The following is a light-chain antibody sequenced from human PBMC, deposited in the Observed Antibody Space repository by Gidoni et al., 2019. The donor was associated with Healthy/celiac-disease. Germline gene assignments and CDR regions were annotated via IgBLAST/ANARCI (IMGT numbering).Light chain of an antibody. V-gene: IGLV2-11*01. CDR1: SSDVGTYKF. CDR2: DVN. J-gene: IGLJ1*01. CDR3: CSYAGTDIHNV. Sequence: QSAPAHPLSVSGSPGQSVTISCTGTSSDVGTYKFVSWYQQHPGKAPKVVIFDVNQRPSGVTERFSGSKYGATASLTVSGLQADDEADYYCCSYAGTDIHNVFGTGTKVTVL.